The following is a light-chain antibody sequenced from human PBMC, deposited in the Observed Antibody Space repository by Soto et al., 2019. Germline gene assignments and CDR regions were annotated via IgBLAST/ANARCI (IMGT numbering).Light chain of an antibody. J-gene: IGLJ1*01. CDR2: EVS. CDR3: SSYAGXXNFNV. V-gene: IGLV2-8*01. Sequence: QSALTQPPSASGSPGQSVTISCTGTSSDVGGYNYVSWYQQHPGKAPKLMIYEVSKRPSGVPDRFSGSKSGNTASLTVSGLQAEDEADYYCSSYAGXXNFNVFGTGTKVTVL. CDR1: SSDVGGYNY.